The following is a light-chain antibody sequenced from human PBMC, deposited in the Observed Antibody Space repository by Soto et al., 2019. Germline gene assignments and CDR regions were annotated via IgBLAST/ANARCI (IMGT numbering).Light chain of an antibody. CDR3: QQRSNWPLT. CDR1: QSISIY. V-gene: IGKV3-11*01. CDR2: DAY. J-gene: IGKJ4*01. Sequence: EIVLTQSPATLSLSPGERATLSCRASQSISIYLAWYQQKPGQAPRVLIYDAYNRATGIPARFSGSGSGTDFTLTISSLEPEDFAVYYCQQRSNWPLTFGGGTRAEIK.